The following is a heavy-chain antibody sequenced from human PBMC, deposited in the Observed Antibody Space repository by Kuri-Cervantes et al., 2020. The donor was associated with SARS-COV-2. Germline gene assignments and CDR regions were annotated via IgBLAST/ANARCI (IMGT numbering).Heavy chain of an antibody. Sequence: ESLKISCTVSGGSISSSSYYWGWIRQPPGKGLEWIGSIYYSGSTYYNPSLKSRVTISVDTSKNQFSLKLRSVTAADTAMYYCARGVGGGETFDFWGQGTLVTVSS. J-gene: IGHJ4*02. D-gene: IGHD3-16*01. CDR1: GGSISSSSYY. V-gene: IGHV4-39*07. CDR3: ARGVGGGETFDF. CDR2: IYYSGST.